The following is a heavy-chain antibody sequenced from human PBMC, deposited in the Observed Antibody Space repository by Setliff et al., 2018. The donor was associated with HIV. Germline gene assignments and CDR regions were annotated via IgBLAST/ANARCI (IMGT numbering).Heavy chain of an antibody. CDR2: SNQSGSS. CDR1: DASFGGVY. J-gene: IGHJ6*03. CDR3: AGETAPAARLPNVGGPPPPGYYHYMDV. D-gene: IGHD2-8*01. V-gene: IGHV4-34*01. Sequence: PSETLSLTCGVSDASFGGVYWTWVRQSPQKGLEWIGESNQSGSSSYNPSLRSRATISVDTSEKKISLNLTSVTAADTAVYFCAGETAPAARLPNVGGPPPPGYYHYMDVWGKGTTVTVSS.